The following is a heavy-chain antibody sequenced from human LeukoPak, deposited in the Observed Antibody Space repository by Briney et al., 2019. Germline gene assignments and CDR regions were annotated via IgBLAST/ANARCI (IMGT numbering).Heavy chain of an antibody. CDR3: ARGTGKTKAFDI. Sequence: PGRSLRLSCAASGFTFSSYSINWVRQAPGKGLEWASSISSSSNYIYYADSVKGRFTISRDNTKNSVSLQMKSLRVEDAAVYYCARGTGKTKAFDIWGQGTMVTVSS. CDR2: ISSSSNYI. CDR1: GFTFSSYS. D-gene: IGHD1/OR15-1a*01. V-gene: IGHV3-21*01. J-gene: IGHJ3*02.